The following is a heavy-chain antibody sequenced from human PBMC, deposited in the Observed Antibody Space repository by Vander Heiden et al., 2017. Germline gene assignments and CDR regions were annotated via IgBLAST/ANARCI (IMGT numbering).Heavy chain of an antibody. D-gene: IGHD3-22*01. Sequence: QAQLQESAPGLVKPSETLSLTCIVAGASITGYYWRWLRQPAGKGLEWIGRIYSSGDTNYNPSLKSRLTMSVDTSKNQFSLKLNSVTAADTAVYYWARDNYDSSGYYYVRDYWGQGTLVTVSS. CDR2: IYSSGDT. J-gene: IGHJ4*02. V-gene: IGHV4-4*07. CDR1: GASITGYY. CDR3: ARDNYDSSGYYYVRDY.